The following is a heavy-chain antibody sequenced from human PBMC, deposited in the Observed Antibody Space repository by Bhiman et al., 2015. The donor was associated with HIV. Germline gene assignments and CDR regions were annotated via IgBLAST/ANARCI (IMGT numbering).Heavy chain of an antibody. CDR3: AKGQQLLHYFDY. CDR1: GFTFDDYA. Sequence: EVQLVESGGGLVQPGRSLRLSCAASGFTFDDYAMHWVRQAPGKGLEWVSGISWNSGSIGYADSVKGRFTISRDNAKNSLYLQMNSLRAEDTALYYCAKGQQLLHYFDYWGQGTLVTVSS. V-gene: IGHV3-9*01. CDR2: ISWNSGSI. J-gene: IGHJ4*02. D-gene: IGHD6-13*01.